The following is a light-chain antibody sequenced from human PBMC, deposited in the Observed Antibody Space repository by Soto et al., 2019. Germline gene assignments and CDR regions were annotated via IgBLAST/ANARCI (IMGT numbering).Light chain of an antibody. CDR3: QTWGTGIRV. CDR1: SSDVGANNY. CDR2: EVT. V-gene: IGLV2-8*01. Sequence: QSALTQPPSASGSPGQSVTISCTGTSSDVGANNYVSWYQQHPGKAPKLMIYEVTKRPSGVPDRFSGSKSGAERYLTISSLQSEDEADYYCQTWGTGIRVFGTGTKVTVL. J-gene: IGLJ1*01.